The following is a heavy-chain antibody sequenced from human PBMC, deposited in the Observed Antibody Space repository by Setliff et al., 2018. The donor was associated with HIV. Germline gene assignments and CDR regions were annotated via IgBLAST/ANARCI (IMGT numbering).Heavy chain of an antibody. Sequence: PSETLSLTCTVSGDSISTDYWTWIRQPPGKGLEWIGYIYNSASTSYNPSLKSRVTISVDTSKNQFSLKLSSVTAADTAVYYCARHSPPDYWGQGTLVTV. V-gene: IGHV4-59*08. J-gene: IGHJ4*02. CDR3: ARHSPPDY. CDR2: IYNSAST. CDR1: GDSISTDY.